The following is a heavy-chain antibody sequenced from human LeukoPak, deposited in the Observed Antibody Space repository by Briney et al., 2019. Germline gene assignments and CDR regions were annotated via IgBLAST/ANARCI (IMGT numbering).Heavy chain of an antibody. Sequence: SGTLSLTCAVSGYSISSGYYWGWIRQPPGKGLEWIGSIYHSGSTYYNPSLKSRVTISVDTSKNQFSLKLSSVTAADTAVYYCARMKGIAARPFDYWGQGTLVTVSS. V-gene: IGHV4-38-2*01. CDR2: IYHSGST. J-gene: IGHJ4*02. D-gene: IGHD6-6*01. CDR1: GYSISSGYY. CDR3: ARMKGIAARPFDY.